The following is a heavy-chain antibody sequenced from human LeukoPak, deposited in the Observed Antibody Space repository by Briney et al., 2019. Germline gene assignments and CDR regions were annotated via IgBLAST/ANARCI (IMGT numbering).Heavy chain of an antibody. J-gene: IGHJ4*02. CDR1: GYSFTSYW. Sequence: GESLQISCKGSGYSFTSYWIGCVRQMPGKGLEWMGIIYPGDSDTRYSPSFQGQVTISADKSISTAYLQWSSLKASDTAMYYCARIYCSGGSCFSYYFDYWGQGALVTVSS. V-gene: IGHV5-51*01. D-gene: IGHD2-15*01. CDR2: IYPGDSDT. CDR3: ARIYCSGGSCFSYYFDY.